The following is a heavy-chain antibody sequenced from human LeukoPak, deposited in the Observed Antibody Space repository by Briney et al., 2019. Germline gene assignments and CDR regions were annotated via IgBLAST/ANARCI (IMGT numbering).Heavy chain of an antibody. Sequence: SVKVSCKASGDSLSSHELSWVRQAPGQGLEWMGRIIPIFDVTTYAQKFQGRVTITADKSTSTAYMELRSLRSEDTAVCYCARRIYCTGGECYDGWFDPWGQGTLVTVSS. CDR3: ARRIYCTGGECYDGWFDP. J-gene: IGHJ5*02. CDR1: GDSLSSHE. D-gene: IGHD2-8*02. CDR2: IIPIFDVT. V-gene: IGHV1-69*04.